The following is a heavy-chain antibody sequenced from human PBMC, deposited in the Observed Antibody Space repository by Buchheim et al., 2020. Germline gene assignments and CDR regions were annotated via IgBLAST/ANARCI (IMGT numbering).Heavy chain of an antibody. D-gene: IGHD3-3*01. CDR2: IKQDGSEK. CDR1: GFAFSTYW. CDR3: ARPGVVIAWGWDF. Sequence: EVQLVESGGGLVQPGGSLTISCAASGFAFSTYWMTWVRQAPGKGLEWVATIKQDGSEKYYVDSVKGRFTISRDNAKNSLYLQMNRLRAEDTAVYYCARPGVVIAWGWDFWGQGTL. J-gene: IGHJ4*02. V-gene: IGHV3-7*01.